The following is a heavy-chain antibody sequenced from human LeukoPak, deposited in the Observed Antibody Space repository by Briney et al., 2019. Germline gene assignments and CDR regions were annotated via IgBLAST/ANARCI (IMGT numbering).Heavy chain of an antibody. CDR2: INPNSGGT. Sequence: GASVKVSCKASGYTFTGYYMHWVRQAPGQGLEWMGRINPNSGGTNYAQKFQGRVTMTRDTSVSTAYMEPSRLRSDDTAVYYCARVGDSSGNPLDYWGQGTLVTVSS. D-gene: IGHD3-22*01. J-gene: IGHJ4*02. CDR3: ARVGDSSGNPLDY. V-gene: IGHV1-2*06. CDR1: GYTFTGYY.